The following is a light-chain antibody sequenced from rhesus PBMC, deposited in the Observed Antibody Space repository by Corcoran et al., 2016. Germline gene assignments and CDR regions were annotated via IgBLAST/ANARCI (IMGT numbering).Light chain of an antibody. CDR2: KAS. Sequence: DIQMTQSPSSLSASVGDTVTIACRASQSISRFLAWYTQNPGKAPKLLIYKASTLEGGVPSRFSGSGSGTDFTLTISNLQSEDFATYYCQQYGGSPPTFGQGTKVEIK. J-gene: IGKJ1*01. CDR1: QSISRF. V-gene: IGKV1-22*01. CDR3: QQYGGSPPT.